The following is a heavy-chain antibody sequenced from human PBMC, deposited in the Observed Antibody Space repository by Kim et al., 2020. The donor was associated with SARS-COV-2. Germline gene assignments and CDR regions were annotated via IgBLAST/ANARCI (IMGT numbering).Heavy chain of an antibody. D-gene: IGHD5-18*01. CDR1: GFTFSSYW. J-gene: IGHJ4*02. CDR3: AREQPLRGYSYGYFDY. Sequence: GGSLRLSCAASGFTFSSYWMSWVRQAPGKGLEWVANIKQDGSEKYYVDSVKGRFTISRDNAKNSLYLQMNSLRAEDTAVYYCAREQPLRGYSYGYFDYWGQGTLVTVSS. CDR2: IKQDGSEK. V-gene: IGHV3-7*01.